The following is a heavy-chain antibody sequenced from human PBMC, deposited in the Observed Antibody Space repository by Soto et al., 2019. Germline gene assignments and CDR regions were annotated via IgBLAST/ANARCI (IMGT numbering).Heavy chain of an antibody. Sequence: QVQLQESGPGLVKPSETLSLTCTVSGGSISSYYWSWIRQPPGKGLEWIGYIYYSGSTNYNPTLKSRATISVATSKNQFSLKLSSVTAADTAVYYCARRYGYAFDIWGQGTMVTVSS. CDR1: GGSISSYY. D-gene: IGHD4-17*01. CDR2: IYYSGST. V-gene: IGHV4-59*01. CDR3: ARRYGYAFDI. J-gene: IGHJ3*02.